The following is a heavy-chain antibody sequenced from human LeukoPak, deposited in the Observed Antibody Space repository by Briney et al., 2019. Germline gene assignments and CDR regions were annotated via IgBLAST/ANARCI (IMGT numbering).Heavy chain of an antibody. D-gene: IGHD6-6*01. CDR1: GFTFDDYG. CDR2: INWNGGST. J-gene: IGHJ6*03. CDR3: ARAAIAARPKPYYYYCYYMDV. V-gene: IGHV3-20*04. Sequence: PGGSLRLSCAASGFTFDDYGMSWVRQAPGKGLEWVSGINWNGGSTGYADSVKGRFTISRDNAKNSLYLQMNSLRAEDTALYYCARAAIAARPKPYYYYCYYMDVWGKGTTVTVSS.